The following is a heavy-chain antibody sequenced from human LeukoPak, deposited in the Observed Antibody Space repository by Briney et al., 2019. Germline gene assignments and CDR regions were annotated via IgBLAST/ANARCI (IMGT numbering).Heavy chain of an antibody. J-gene: IGHJ4*02. D-gene: IGHD4-17*01. CDR3: ARAGSTVTTNFDY. V-gene: IGHV3-11*01. CDR1: GFTFSDYY. Sequence: GGSLRLSCAASGFTFSDYYMSLIRQAPGKGLEWVSYISSSGSTIYYADSVKGRFTISRDNAKNSLYLQMNSLRAEDTAVYYCARAGSTVTTNFDYWGQGTLVTVSS. CDR2: ISSSGSTI.